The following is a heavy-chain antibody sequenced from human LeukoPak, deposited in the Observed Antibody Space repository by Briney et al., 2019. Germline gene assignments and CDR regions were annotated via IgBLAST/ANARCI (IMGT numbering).Heavy chain of an antibody. Sequence: SVKVSCKASGGTFSSYAISWVRQASGQGLEWMGGIIPIFGTANYAQKFQGRVTITADESTSTAYMELSSLRSEDTAVYYCAIFHNWNDPRSYYYYGMDVWGEGTTVTVSS. J-gene: IGHJ6*04. D-gene: IGHD1-1*01. CDR3: AIFHNWNDPRSYYYYGMDV. CDR2: IIPIFGTA. V-gene: IGHV1-69*13. CDR1: GGTFSSYA.